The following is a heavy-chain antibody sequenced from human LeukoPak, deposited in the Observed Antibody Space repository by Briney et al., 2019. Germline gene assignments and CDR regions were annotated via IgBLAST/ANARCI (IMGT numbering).Heavy chain of an antibody. J-gene: IGHJ4*02. D-gene: IGHD2-15*01. CDR2: IGGSDADT. CDR3: AKGGGGASFDF. Sequence: GGSLRLSCAISGFSFSSYAMSWVRQAPGKGLEWVSTIGGSDADTYTADSVKGRLTISRDNSRNTLYLQMNSLRDEDTAVYYCAKGGGGASFDFWGQGTLVTVSA. CDR1: GFSFSSYA. V-gene: IGHV3-23*01.